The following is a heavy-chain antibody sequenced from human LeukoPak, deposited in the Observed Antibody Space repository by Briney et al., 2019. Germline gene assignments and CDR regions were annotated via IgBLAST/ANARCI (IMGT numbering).Heavy chain of an antibody. Sequence: TGGSLRLSCAACGFTFSDYYMSWIRQAPGKGLEWVSYISSSGSTIYYADSVKGRFTISRDNAKNSLYLQMNSLRAEDTAVYYCARDRYGSGRRYYYGMDVWGQGTTVTVSS. CDR1: GFTFSDYY. V-gene: IGHV3-11*01. CDR3: ARDRYGSGRRYYYGMDV. D-gene: IGHD3-10*01. CDR2: ISSSGSTI. J-gene: IGHJ6*02.